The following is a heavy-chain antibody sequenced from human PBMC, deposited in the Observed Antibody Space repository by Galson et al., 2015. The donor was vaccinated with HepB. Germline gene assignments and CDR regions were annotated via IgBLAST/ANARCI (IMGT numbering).Heavy chain of an antibody. CDR3: ARDLKDSGSYSTDFDY. CDR2: VSSDGSNT. CDR1: GFTFSTYA. V-gene: IGHV3-30-3*01. D-gene: IGHD1-26*01. Sequence: SLRLSCAASGFTFSTYAMHWVRQAPGKGLQWVAVVSSDGSNTYYAGSVRGLFTISRDNSRNTMYLQMNSLRTEDTGVYYCARDLKDSGSYSTDFDYWGQGTLVTVSS. J-gene: IGHJ4*02.